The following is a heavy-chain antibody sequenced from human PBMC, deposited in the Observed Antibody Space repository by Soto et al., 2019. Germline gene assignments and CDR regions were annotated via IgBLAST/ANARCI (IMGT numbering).Heavy chain of an antibody. CDR3: ISTLGARFDY. CDR1: GYTFTSYG. Sequence: ASVKVSCKASGYTFTSYGLSWVRQAPGQGLEWMGVINPSIGTTTYAQKFQGRVTMTSDTSTSSVYMEVSSLRSEDTAVYYCISTLGARFDYWGQGTLVTVSS. J-gene: IGHJ4*02. CDR2: INPSIGTT. V-gene: IGHV1-46*03. D-gene: IGHD1-26*01.